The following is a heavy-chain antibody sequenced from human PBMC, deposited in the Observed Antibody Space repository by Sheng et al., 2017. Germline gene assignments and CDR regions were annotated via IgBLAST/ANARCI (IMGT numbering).Heavy chain of an antibody. V-gene: IGHV3-23*01. CDR2: ITGVGTRT. J-gene: IGHJ6*02. Sequence: EVQLLESGGGMVQPGGSLRLSCATSGFIFNNYAMSWVRQAPGKGLEWVSVITGVGTRTYYGDSVKGRFTISRDNSRNTLYLQMNSLRAEDTAVYYCAKDLFTGYYYASSGAVGAMDVWGQGTTVTVSS. CDR1: GFIFNNYA. D-gene: IGHD3-22*01. CDR3: AKDLFTGYYYASSGAVGAMDV.